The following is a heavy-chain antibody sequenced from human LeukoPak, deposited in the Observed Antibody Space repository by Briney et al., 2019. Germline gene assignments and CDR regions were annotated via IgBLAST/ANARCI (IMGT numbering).Heavy chain of an antibody. CDR3: ARGGFYCGDDCYVDY. J-gene: IGHJ4*02. Sequence: SETLSLTCAVYGGSLSYYYWSWIRQSPEKGLEWIGEINRSGSTNYNPSLTSRVSISVDTSKNQFSLKLSSVTAADTAVYYCARGGFYCGDDCYVDYWGQGTLVTVSS. CDR1: GGSLSYYY. D-gene: IGHD2-21*02. CDR2: INRSGST. V-gene: IGHV4-34*01.